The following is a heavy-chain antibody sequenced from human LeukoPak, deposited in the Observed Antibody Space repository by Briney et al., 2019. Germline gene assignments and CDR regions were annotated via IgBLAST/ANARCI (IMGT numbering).Heavy chain of an antibody. Sequence: GGSLRLSCAASGFTFSSYAMNWVRQAPGKGLEWISSISGSGDNTYYADSVKGRFTISRDNSKNTLYLQMNSLRAEDTAVYYCARESTVTTLDYYYYMDVWGKGTTVTVSS. V-gene: IGHV3-23*01. CDR2: ISGSGDNT. J-gene: IGHJ6*03. CDR1: GFTFSSYA. CDR3: ARESTVTTLDYYYYMDV. D-gene: IGHD4-17*01.